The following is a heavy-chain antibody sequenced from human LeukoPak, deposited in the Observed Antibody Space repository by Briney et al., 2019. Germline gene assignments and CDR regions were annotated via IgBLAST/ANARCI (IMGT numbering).Heavy chain of an antibody. V-gene: IGHV3-33*01. CDR2: IWYDGSNK. J-gene: IGHJ4*02. Sequence: GGSLRLSCAASGFTFSSYGMHWVRQAPGKGLEWVVVIWYDGSNKYYADSVKGRFTISRDNSKNPLYLQMNSLRAEDTAVYYCAREGIAVAGPSKRPFDYWGQGTLVTVSS. CDR3: AREGIAVAGPSKRPFDY. D-gene: IGHD6-19*01. CDR1: GFTFSSYG.